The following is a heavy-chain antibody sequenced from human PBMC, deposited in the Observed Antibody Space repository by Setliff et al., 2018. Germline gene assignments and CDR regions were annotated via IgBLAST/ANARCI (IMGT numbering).Heavy chain of an antibody. Sequence: LSLTCAVYGESLRGYYWTWIRQSPGKGLEWIGEINHDGGSNYNPSLKSRVTMSIDMSEKQFSLKLRSVTVADTAVYYCARGQDYYDPSGYYKLGYWGPGTLVTVS. CDR1: GESLRGYY. J-gene: IGHJ4*02. CDR2: INHDGGS. D-gene: IGHD3-22*01. CDR3: ARGQDYYDPSGYYKLGY. V-gene: IGHV4-34*01.